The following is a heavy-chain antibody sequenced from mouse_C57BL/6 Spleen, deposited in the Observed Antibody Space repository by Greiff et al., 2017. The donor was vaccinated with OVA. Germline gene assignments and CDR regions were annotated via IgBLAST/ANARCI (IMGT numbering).Heavy chain of an antibody. V-gene: IGHV5-6*01. Sequence: EVQLVESGGDLVKPGGSLKLSCAASGFTFSSYGMSWVRQTPDKRLEWVATISSGGSYTYYPDSVKGRFTISRDNAKNTLYLQMSSLKSEDTAMYYCARHGGYDGLFAYWGQGTLVTVSA. CDR1: GFTFSSYG. CDR3: ARHGGYDGLFAY. CDR2: ISSGGSYT. J-gene: IGHJ3*01. D-gene: IGHD2-3*01.